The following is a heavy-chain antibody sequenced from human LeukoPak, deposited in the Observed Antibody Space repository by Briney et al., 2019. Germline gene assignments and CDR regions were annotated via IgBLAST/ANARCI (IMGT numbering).Heavy chain of an antibody. Sequence: GGSLRLSCAASGFTFSSYWMHWVRQAPGKGLVWVSRINSDGSSTSYADSVKGRFTVSRDNAKNTLYLQMNSLRAEDTAVYYCARTGRYSSSWYPDYWGQGTLVTVSS. CDR1: GFTFSSYW. CDR3: ARTGRYSSSWYPDY. J-gene: IGHJ4*02. V-gene: IGHV3-74*01. D-gene: IGHD6-13*01. CDR2: INSDGSST.